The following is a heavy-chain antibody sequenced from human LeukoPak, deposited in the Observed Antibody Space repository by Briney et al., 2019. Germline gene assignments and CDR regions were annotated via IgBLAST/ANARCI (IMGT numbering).Heavy chain of an antibody. Sequence: ASVKVSCKASGYTFTGYYMHWVRQAPGQGLEWMGWINPNSGGTNYAQKFQGRVTMTRDTSISTDYMELSRLRSNDTAVYYCARAWTYQLLAPHDAFDIWGQGTMVTVSS. CDR1: GYTFTGYY. V-gene: IGHV1-2*02. D-gene: IGHD2-2*01. J-gene: IGHJ3*02. CDR2: INPNSGGT. CDR3: ARAWTYQLLAPHDAFDI.